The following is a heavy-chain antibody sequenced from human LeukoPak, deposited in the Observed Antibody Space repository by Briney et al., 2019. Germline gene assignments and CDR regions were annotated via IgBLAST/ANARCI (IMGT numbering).Heavy chain of an antibody. CDR1: GFTVSSNY. CDR2: IYSGGST. J-gene: IGHJ6*02. CDR3: ATRQAPYHYYGMDV. V-gene: IGHV3-53*04. Sequence: GGSLRLSCAASGFTVSSNYMSWVRQAPGKGLEWVSVIYSGGSTYYADSVKGRFTISRHNSKNTLYLQMNSLRAEDTAVYYCATRQAPYHYYGMDVWGQGTTVTVSS.